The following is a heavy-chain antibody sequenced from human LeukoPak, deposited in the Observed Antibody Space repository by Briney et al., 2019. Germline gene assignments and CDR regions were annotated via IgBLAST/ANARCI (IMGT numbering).Heavy chain of an antibody. D-gene: IGHD5-18*01. Sequence: VASVKLSFKSSGGTFTIYANSWVRLPPGPGLELMGGIIPIFGTANYAQKFQGRVTITADESTSTAYMELSSLRSEDTAVYYCASSPYGYSYGYFPRGFDYGGQGTLVTVSS. J-gene: IGHJ4*02. V-gene: IGHV1-69*13. CDR3: ASSPYGYSYGYFPRGFDY. CDR2: IIPIFGTA. CDR1: GGTFTIYA.